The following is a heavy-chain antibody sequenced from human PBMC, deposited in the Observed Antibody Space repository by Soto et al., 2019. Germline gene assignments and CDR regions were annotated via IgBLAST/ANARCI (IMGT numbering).Heavy chain of an antibody. D-gene: IGHD6-13*01. J-gene: IGHJ5*02. Sequence: SETLSLTCSVSGGSISSFYWSWVRQPPGKGLESIGYISDSGNTNYNPSLKSRVTISVDTSKNQVSLNLKNVSAADTAVYFCARGGASSWYDWFDPWGQGILVTVSS. CDR1: GGSISSFY. CDR2: ISDSGNT. V-gene: IGHV4-59*01. CDR3: ARGGASSWYDWFDP.